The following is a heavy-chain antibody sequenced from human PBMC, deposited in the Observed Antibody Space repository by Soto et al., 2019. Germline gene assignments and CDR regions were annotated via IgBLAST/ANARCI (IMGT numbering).Heavy chain of an antibody. CDR3: AKDENGDYALDY. V-gene: IGHV3-23*01. CDR2: ISGSGGST. J-gene: IGHJ4*02. Sequence: EVQLLESGGGWVQPGGSLRLSCAASGFTFSSYAMSWVRQAPGKGLEWVSAISGSGGSTYYADSVKGRFTISRDNSKNTLYLQMNSLRAEDTAVYYCAKDENGDYALDYWGQGTLVTVSS. CDR1: GFTFSSYA. D-gene: IGHD4-17*01.